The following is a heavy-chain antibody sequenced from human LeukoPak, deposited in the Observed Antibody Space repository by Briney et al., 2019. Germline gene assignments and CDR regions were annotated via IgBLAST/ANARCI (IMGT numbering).Heavy chain of an antibody. V-gene: IGHV4-39*07. CDR1: GFTFSSHG. CDR3: ARDVFPYYGLLPGPNEAFDI. Sequence: GSLRLSCAASGFTFSSHGMSWVRQPPGKGLEWIGSIYYSGSTYYNPSLKSRVTISVDTSKNQFSLKLSSVTAADTAVYYCARDVFPYYGLLPGPNEAFDIWGQGTRVTVSS. J-gene: IGHJ3*02. CDR2: IYYSGST. D-gene: IGHD3-9*01.